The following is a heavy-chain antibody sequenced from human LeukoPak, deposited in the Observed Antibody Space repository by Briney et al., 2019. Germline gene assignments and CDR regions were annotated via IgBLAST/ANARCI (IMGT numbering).Heavy chain of an antibody. Sequence: SETLSLTCTVSGGSISSFYWSWIRQPPGKGLEWIGYISYSGSTNYSPSLKSRVTISVDTSKNQFSLKVSSVTAADTAVYYCASAPASDPTVFDYWGQGTLVAVSS. D-gene: IGHD4-11*01. J-gene: IGHJ4*02. V-gene: IGHV4-59*01. CDR1: GGSISSFY. CDR3: ASAPASDPTVFDY. CDR2: ISYSGST.